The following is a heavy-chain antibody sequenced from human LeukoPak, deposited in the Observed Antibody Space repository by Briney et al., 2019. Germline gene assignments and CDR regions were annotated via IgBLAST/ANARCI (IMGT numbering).Heavy chain of an antibody. V-gene: IGHV3-21*01. Sequence: PGGSLRLSCVASGFTFSTYSMNWVRQAPGKGLEWVSSISSSGSYIYYADSVKGRFTFSRDNAKNSLYLQMNSLRAEDTAVYYCARGRQVVIDSWGQGTLVTVSS. CDR3: ARGRQVVIDS. CDR2: ISSSGSYI. J-gene: IGHJ4*02. CDR1: GFTFSTYS. D-gene: IGHD6-6*01.